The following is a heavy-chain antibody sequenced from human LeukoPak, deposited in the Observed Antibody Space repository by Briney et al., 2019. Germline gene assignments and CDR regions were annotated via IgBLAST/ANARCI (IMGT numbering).Heavy chain of an antibody. CDR2: IYYSGST. Sequence: KSSETLSLTCTVSGGSISSSSYYWGWIRQPPGKGLECIGSIYYSGSTYYNPSLKSRVTISVYTSKNQFSLKLSSVTAADTAVYYCARQGREHTYYYDSSGYSRMDAFDIWGQGTMVTVSS. CDR3: ARQGREHTYYYDSSGYSRMDAFDI. CDR1: GGSISSSSYY. D-gene: IGHD3-22*01. V-gene: IGHV4-39*01. J-gene: IGHJ3*02.